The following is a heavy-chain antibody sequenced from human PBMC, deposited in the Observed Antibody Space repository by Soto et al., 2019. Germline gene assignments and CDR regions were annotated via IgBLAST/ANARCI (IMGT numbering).Heavy chain of an antibody. CDR3: ARGNDILTGYWYPYYFDY. CDR2: ISYDGSNK. V-gene: IGHV3-30-3*01. Sequence: GGSLRLSCAASGFTFSSCAMHWVRQAPGKGLEWVALISYDGSNKYYADSVKGRFTISRDNSKNTLYLQMNSLGAEDTAVYYCARGNDILTGYWYPYYFDYWGQGTLVTVSS. D-gene: IGHD3-9*01. J-gene: IGHJ4*02. CDR1: GFTFSSCA.